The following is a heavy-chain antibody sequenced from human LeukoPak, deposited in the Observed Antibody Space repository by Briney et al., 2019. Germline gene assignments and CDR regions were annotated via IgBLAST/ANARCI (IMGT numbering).Heavy chain of an antibody. CDR2: IYYSGST. D-gene: IGHD3-22*01. Sequence: PSETLSLTCTVSGGSISSYYWSWIRQPPGKGLEWIGYIYYSGSTNHNPSLKSRVTISVDTSKNQFSLKLSSVTAADTAVYYCATTPNYYDSSGYYYGLDPWGQGTLVTVSS. V-gene: IGHV4-59*08. J-gene: IGHJ5*02. CDR3: ATTPNYYDSSGYYYGLDP. CDR1: GGSISSYY.